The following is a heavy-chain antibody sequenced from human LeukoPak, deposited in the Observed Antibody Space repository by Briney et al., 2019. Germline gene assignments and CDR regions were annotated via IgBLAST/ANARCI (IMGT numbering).Heavy chain of an antibody. Sequence: SETLSLTCAVYGGSFSAYYWTWIRQPPGKGLEWIGEINHSGSTNYNPPLKSRVTISVDTSKNQFSLKLSSVTAADTAVYYCARIKLRILSSQKYYFDYWGQGTLVTVSS. D-gene: IGHD1-7*01. CDR1: GGSFSAYY. CDR2: INHSGST. V-gene: IGHV4-34*01. J-gene: IGHJ4*02. CDR3: ARIKLRILSSQKYYFDY.